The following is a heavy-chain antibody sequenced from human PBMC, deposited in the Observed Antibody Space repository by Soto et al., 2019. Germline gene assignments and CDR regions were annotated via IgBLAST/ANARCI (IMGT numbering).Heavy chain of an antibody. CDR3: ARAPRWVPAASGGRYFDY. CDR2: INHSGST. V-gene: IGHV4-34*01. J-gene: IGHJ4*02. D-gene: IGHD2-2*01. CDR1: GGSFSGYY. Sequence: SETLSLTCAVYGGSFSGYYWSWIRQPPGKGLEWIGEINHSGSTNYNPSLKSRVTISVDTSKNQFSLKLSSVTAADTAVYYCARAPRWVPAASGGRYFDYWGQGTLVTVSS.